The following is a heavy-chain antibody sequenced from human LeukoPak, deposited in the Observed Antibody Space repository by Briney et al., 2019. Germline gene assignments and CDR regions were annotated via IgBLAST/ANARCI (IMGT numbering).Heavy chain of an antibody. D-gene: IGHD3-10*01. CDR3: AREFGSGTNFLSYYYMDV. J-gene: IGHJ6*03. Sequence: SETLSLTCTVSGGSISSSSYYWGWIRQPPGKGLEWIGSIYYSGSTYYNPSLKSRVTISVDTSKNQFSLKLSSVTAADTAVYYCAREFGSGTNFLSYYYMDVWGTGTAVTISS. CDR1: GGSISSSSYY. V-gene: IGHV4-39*07. CDR2: IYYSGST.